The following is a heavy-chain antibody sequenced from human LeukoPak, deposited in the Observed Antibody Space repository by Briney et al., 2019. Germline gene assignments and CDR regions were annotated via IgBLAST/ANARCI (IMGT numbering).Heavy chain of an antibody. CDR1: GFTFSSFG. V-gene: IGHV3-48*02. CDR3: AKVIRGGYGMDV. CDR2: ISDSSSLT. Sequence: RGSLRLSCAASGFTFSSFGMNWVRQAPGKGLEWVSYISDSSSLTYYADSVKGRFTISRDNAKNSLSLQLNSLRDEDTAVYLCAKVIRGGYGMDVWGQGTTVTVSS. D-gene: IGHD3-10*01. J-gene: IGHJ6*02.